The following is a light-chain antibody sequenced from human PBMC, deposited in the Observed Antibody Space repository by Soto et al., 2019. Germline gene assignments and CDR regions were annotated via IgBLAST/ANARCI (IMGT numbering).Light chain of an antibody. J-gene: IGKJ1*01. V-gene: IGKV3-20*01. CDR1: QSVSSSY. CDR3: QQYGSSLTWT. CDR2: GAS. Sequence: EIVLTQSPGTLSLSPGARATLSCRASQSVSSSYLAWYQQKPGQAPRLLIYGASSRATGIPDRFSGSGSGTDFTLTISRLETEDFAVYYWQQYGSSLTWTFGQGTKVEIK.